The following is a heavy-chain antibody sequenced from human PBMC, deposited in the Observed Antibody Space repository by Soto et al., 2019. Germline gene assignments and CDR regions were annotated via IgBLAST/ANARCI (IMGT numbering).Heavy chain of an antibody. J-gene: IGHJ3*02. V-gene: IGHV3-48*03. CDR3: ARGLITMIVVAHDAFDI. CDR2: ISSSGSTI. CDR1: GFTFSSYE. D-gene: IGHD3-22*01. Sequence: PGGSLRLSCAVSGFTFSSYEMNWVRQAPGKGLEWVSYISSSGSTIYYADSVKGRFTISRDNAKNSLYLQMNSLRAEDTAVYYCARGLITMIVVAHDAFDIWGQGTMVTVSS.